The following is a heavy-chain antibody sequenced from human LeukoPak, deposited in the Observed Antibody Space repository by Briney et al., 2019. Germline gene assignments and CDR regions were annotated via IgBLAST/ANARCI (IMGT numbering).Heavy chain of an antibody. Sequence: AGGSLRLSCAASGFTLSRYDMHWVRQATGKTLEWVSTIGIAGDTYYPGSVKGRLTISRENAKNSLYLQMNSMRAGDPAVYYCARGRMDAFDIWGQGTMVTVSS. CDR2: IGIAGDT. J-gene: IGHJ3*02. CDR3: ARGRMDAFDI. CDR1: GFTLSRYD. V-gene: IGHV3-13*01.